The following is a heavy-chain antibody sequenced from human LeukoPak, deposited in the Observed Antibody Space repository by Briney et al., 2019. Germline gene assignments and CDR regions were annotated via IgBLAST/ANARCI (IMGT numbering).Heavy chain of an antibody. CDR2: VYPGNSET. Sequence: GESLKISCNGSGYMFNMYYIDWVRQLPGKGLQWMGIVYPGNSETTYSPSFQGQVTISADKSINTAYLQWTSLRASDTAIYYCARHVPGLDSMDVWGQGTTITVSS. V-gene: IGHV5-51*01. D-gene: IGHD2-21*01. CDR3: ARHVPGLDSMDV. CDR1: GYMFNMYY. J-gene: IGHJ6*02.